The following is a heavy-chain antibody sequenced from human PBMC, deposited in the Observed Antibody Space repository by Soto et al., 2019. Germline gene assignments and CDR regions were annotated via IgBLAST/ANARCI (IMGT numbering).Heavy chain of an antibody. CDR1: GFTFSSYA. Sequence: VQLLESGGGLIQPGGSLRLSCAASGFTFSSYAISWVRQAPGKGLEWVSTITGSGASTYYADSVKGRFTISRDNSENTLYLQMNSLRVGDTAFYYCAKAASLYTSSSEIDFWGQGTLVTVSS. CDR3: AKAASLYTSSSEIDF. CDR2: ITGSGAST. V-gene: IGHV3-23*01. J-gene: IGHJ4*02. D-gene: IGHD6-6*01.